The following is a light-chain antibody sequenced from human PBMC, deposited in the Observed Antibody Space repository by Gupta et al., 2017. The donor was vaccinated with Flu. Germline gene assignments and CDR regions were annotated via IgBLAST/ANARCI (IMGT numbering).Light chain of an antibody. CDR1: SSDVGTYNN. J-gene: IGLJ1*01. CDR3: SSYTSNTALYA. CDR2: EVS. Sequence: QSALTQPAPVSGSPGQSITISCTGTSSDVGTYNNVSWYLQHPGKAPKLMIYEVSNRPSGVSNRFSGSKSGNTASLTISGLQTEDEADYYCSSYTSNTALYAFGTGTKVTVL. V-gene: IGLV2-14*01.